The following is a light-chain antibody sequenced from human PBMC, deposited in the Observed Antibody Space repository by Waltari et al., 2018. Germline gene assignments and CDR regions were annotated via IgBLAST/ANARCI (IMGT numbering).Light chain of an antibody. CDR3: QQYATSPEA. CDR2: GAS. J-gene: IGKJ4*01. V-gene: IGKV3-20*01. Sequence: ELVLTQSPGTVSLSLGERATLSCRASQSVNNNYLAWYQQKPGQPPRLLIYGASTRATGIPDRFRGSGSGTDFTLTISRLEPEDFAVCYCQQYATSPEAFGGGTKVEIK. CDR1: QSVNNNY.